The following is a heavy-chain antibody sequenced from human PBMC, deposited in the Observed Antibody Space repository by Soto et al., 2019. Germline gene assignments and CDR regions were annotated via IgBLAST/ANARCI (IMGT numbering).Heavy chain of an antibody. CDR1: GDSVSSNRAA. CDR2: TYYRSKWYN. V-gene: IGHV6-1*01. D-gene: IGHD6-19*01. J-gene: IGHJ4*02. Sequence: SQTLSLTCAISGDSVSSNRAAWNWIRQSPSRGLEWLGRTYYRSKWYNDYAVYVKSRITINTDTSKNQFSMQLNAVTPEDMSVYSCARARGIAVADAFDYWGQGTLVTVSS. CDR3: ARARGIAVADAFDY.